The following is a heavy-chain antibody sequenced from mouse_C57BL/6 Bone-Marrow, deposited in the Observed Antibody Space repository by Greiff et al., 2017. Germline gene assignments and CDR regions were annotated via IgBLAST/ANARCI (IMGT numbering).Heavy chain of an antibody. Sequence: VQLKQSGPVLVKPGASVKMSCKASGYTFTDYYMNWVKQSHGKSLEWIGVINPYNGGTSYNQKFKGKATLTVDKSSSTAYMELNSLTSEDSAVYYCARRYYGSSGWYFDVWGTGTTVTVSS. CDR2: INPYNGGT. CDR1: GYTFTDYY. V-gene: IGHV1-19*01. D-gene: IGHD1-1*01. CDR3: ARRYYGSSGWYFDV. J-gene: IGHJ1*03.